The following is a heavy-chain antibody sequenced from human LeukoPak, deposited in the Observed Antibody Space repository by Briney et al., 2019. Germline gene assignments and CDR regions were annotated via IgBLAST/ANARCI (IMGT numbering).Heavy chain of an antibody. D-gene: IGHD6-13*01. Sequence: KPSETLSLTCIVSGGSISSYYWSWIRQPPGKGLEWIAYIHYSGSTNYNPSLKSRVTISIDTSKNQFSLKLRSVTAADAAVYYCARDWDPKIAAAGLTYYYYYYMDVWGKGTTVTVSS. V-gene: IGHV4-59*01. J-gene: IGHJ6*03. CDR3: ARDWDPKIAAAGLTYYYYYYMDV. CDR2: IHYSGST. CDR1: GGSISSYY.